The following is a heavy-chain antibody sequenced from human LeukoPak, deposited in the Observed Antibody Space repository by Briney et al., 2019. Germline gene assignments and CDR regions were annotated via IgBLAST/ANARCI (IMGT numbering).Heavy chain of an antibody. CDR2: IYYSGST. Sequence: PAQTLSLTCTVSGGSISSGGFYWSWIRQHPGKGLEWIRYIYYSGSTYYNPSLKSRVTISVDTSKNQFSLKLSSVTAADTAVYYCARDRGSGWYYFDYWGQGTLVTVSS. CDR1: GGSISSGGFY. CDR3: ARDRGSGWYYFDY. J-gene: IGHJ4*02. D-gene: IGHD6-19*01. V-gene: IGHV4-31*03.